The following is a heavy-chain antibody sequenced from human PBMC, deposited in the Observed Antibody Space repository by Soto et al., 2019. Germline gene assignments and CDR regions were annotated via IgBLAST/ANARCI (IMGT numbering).Heavy chain of an antibody. CDR3: ARVSGSYYYGMDV. V-gene: IGHV4-4*02. Sequence: QVQLQESRPGLVKPSGTLSLTCAVSGGSISSSNCWSWVRQPPGKGLEWIGEIYHSGSTNFNPSLKSRVTISVDKSKNQFSLKLNSVTAADTAVYYCARVSGSYYYGMDVWGQGTTVTVSS. CDR2: IYHSGST. CDR1: GGSISSSNC. J-gene: IGHJ6*02.